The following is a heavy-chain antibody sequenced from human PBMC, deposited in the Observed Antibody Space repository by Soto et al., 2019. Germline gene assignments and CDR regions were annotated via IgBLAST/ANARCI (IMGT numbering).Heavy chain of an antibody. J-gene: IGHJ4*02. CDR1: GFTFSSYW. Sequence: GGSLRLSCAASGFTFSSYWMSWVRQAPGKGLEWVANIKQDGSEKYYVDSVKGRFTISRDNAKNSLYLQMNSQRAEDKAVYYCAKAASLMYNWNCFDYWGQGTLVTVSS. CDR3: AKAASLMYNWNCFDY. V-gene: IGHV3-7*01. CDR2: IKQDGSEK. D-gene: IGHD1-20*01.